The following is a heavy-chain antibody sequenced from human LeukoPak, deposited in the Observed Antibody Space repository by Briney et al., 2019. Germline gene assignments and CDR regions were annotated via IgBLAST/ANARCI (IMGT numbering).Heavy chain of an antibody. CDR1: GYTLTELS. CDR3: AAFGELYWFDP. D-gene: IGHD3-10*01. CDR2: FDPEEGET. J-gene: IGHJ5*02. V-gene: IGHV1-24*01. Sequence: ASVKVSCKVFGYTLTELSMHWVRQAPGKGLEWMGYFDPEEGETISAQKFQGRITMTEDTSTDTAYMELSSLRSDDTAVYYCAAFGELYWFDPWGQGTLVTVSS.